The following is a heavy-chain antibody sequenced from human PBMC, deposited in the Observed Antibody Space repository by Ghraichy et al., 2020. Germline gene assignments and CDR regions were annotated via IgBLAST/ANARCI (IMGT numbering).Heavy chain of an antibody. CDR3: ARCRPTSTSIDV. D-gene: IGHD1-1*01. J-gene: IGHJ2*01. Sequence: ASVKVSCKPSGYTFGSYDVNWVRQATGQGLEWMGWMNPNSGNAGYAQKFQGRITMTRNASISTFYMELSSLTSEDTAVYYCARCRPTSTSIDVWGRGTLVTVSS. CDR1: GYTFGSYD. CDR2: MNPNSGNA. V-gene: IGHV1-8*01.